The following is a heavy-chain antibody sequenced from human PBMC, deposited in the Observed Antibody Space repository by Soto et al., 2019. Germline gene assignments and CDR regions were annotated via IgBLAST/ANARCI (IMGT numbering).Heavy chain of an antibody. V-gene: IGHV1-18*01. CDR2: ISAYNGNI. CDR3: ASSYWGGNCYSNLPLGYCYYGMDV. J-gene: IGHJ6*02. D-gene: IGHD2-21*02. CDR1: GYTFTNYG. Sequence: QVQLVQSGAEVKKPGASVKVSCKASGYTFTNYGISWVRQAPGQGLEWMGWISAYNGNINYAQKLQGRVTMTTDTPTSTAYMGRRSRRSGDTAMYSCASSYWGGNCYSNLPLGYCYYGMDVWGQGTTVTVSS.